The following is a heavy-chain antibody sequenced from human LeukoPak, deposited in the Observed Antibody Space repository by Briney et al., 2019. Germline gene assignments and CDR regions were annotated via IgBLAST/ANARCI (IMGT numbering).Heavy chain of an antibody. Sequence: PGGSLRLSCAASGFTFGSYAMNWVRQAPGKGLVWVSSINSDGSSTYYADSVKGRFTISRDNAKNTLYLQMNSLRAEDTAVYYCAKRVGATPIDYWGQGTLVTVSS. J-gene: IGHJ4*02. CDR1: GFTFGSYA. D-gene: IGHD1-26*01. V-gene: IGHV3-74*01. CDR3: AKRVGATPIDY. CDR2: INSDGSST.